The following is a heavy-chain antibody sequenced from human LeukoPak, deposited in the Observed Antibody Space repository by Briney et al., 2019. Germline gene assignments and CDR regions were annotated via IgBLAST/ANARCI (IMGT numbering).Heavy chain of an antibody. D-gene: IGHD6-6*01. CDR3: ARDLPSRSIAALNY. CDR1: GFSFSTYS. V-gene: IGHV3-74*01. J-gene: IGHJ4*02. CDR2: INTDGIST. Sequence: GGSLRLSCAASGFSFSTYSMNWVRQAPGKGLVWVSRINTDGISTAYADSVEGRFTISRDNAKNTMYLQMNSLRAEDTAVYYCARDLPSRSIAALNYWGQGTLVTVSS.